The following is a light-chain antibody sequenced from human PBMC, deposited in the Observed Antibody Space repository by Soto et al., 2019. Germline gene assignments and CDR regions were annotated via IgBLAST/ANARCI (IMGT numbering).Light chain of an antibody. CDR3: SSYAGSNAYV. CDR2: EVS. CDR1: SSDVGGYNY. V-gene: IGLV2-8*01. J-gene: IGLJ1*01. Sequence: QSALTQPPSASGSPGQSVTISCTGTSSDVGGYNYVSWYQQHPGKAPKLMIYEVSTRPSGVPDRFSGSKSGNTASLTVSGLQAEDEADYYCSSYAGSNAYVFGTGTKVTVL.